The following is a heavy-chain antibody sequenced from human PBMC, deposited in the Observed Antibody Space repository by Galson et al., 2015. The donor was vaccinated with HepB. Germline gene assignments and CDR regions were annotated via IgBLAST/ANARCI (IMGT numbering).Heavy chain of an antibody. CDR3: VRDPAFSFDY. Sequence: SLRLSCAASGFIFSNYRMSWVRQAPGKEPEWVANIKQDGSEKYYVDSVKGRFTISRDNAKNSLFLQMDSLRAEDTAMYYCVRDPAFSFDYWGQGTLVSVSS. D-gene: IGHD2/OR15-2a*01. J-gene: IGHJ4*02. CDR1: GFIFSNYR. CDR2: IKQDGSEK. V-gene: IGHV3-7*01.